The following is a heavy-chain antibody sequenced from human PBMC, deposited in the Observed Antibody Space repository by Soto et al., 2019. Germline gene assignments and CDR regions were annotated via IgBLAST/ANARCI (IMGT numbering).Heavy chain of an antibody. V-gene: IGHV3-74*01. Sequence: PGGALRLSWGGSGFTFSRYWVHWGRQAPGKGLVWVSRINRDGSSTSYADSVKGRFTISRDNAKNTLYLQMNSLRAEDTAVYYCARDKSEDYDILTGYHYYYYYGMDVWGQGTTVTVSS. CDR1: GFTFSRYW. J-gene: IGHJ6*02. D-gene: IGHD3-9*01. CDR3: ARDKSEDYDILTGYHYYYYYGMDV. CDR2: INRDGSST.